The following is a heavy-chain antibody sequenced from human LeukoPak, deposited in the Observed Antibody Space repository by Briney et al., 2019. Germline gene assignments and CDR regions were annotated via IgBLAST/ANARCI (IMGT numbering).Heavy chain of an antibody. CDR2: TRYDGTFQ. CDR3: VKDQAGG. CDR1: GFSFSDYG. V-gene: IGHV3-30*02. J-gene: IGHJ4*02. D-gene: IGHD6-19*01. Sequence: PGGSLRLSCAASGFSFSDYGMHWVRQAAGKGLEWVAFTRYDGTFQYYRDSVEGRFIISRDNSMNTLYLQMNSLRTEDTAVYYCVKDQAGGWGQGTLVTVSS.